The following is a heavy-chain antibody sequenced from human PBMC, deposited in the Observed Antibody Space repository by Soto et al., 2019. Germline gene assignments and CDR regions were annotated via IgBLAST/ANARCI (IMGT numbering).Heavy chain of an antibody. J-gene: IGHJ4*02. CDR3: AKTAGDSGYYYVDF. Sequence: EVHLLESGGDLVQPGGSLRLSCASSGFTFTNYAMTWFRQAPGKGLQWVSTITNTGDTTYYADSVKGRFTISRDNSKNTLFLQMNSLRAEDTATYFCAKTAGDSGYYYVDFWGQGTLVNVSS. CDR2: ITNTGDTT. CDR1: GFTFTNYA. D-gene: IGHD3-22*01. V-gene: IGHV3-23*01.